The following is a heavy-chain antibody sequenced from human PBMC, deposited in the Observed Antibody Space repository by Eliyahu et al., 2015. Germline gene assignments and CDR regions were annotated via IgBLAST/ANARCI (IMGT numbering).Heavy chain of an antibody. CDR1: EFTVSSNY. J-gene: IGHJ4*02. V-gene: IGHV3-66*01. Sequence: EVQLVESGGGLVQPGGSLRLXCAASEFTVSSNYMNWVRQAPGKGLEWVAIIYSDGSTFYADSVKGRFTISRDKSKNTVYLQMNSLRAEDTAVYNCARERSGWYAYFENWGQGTLVTVSS. D-gene: IGHD6-19*01. CDR3: ARERSGWYAYFEN. CDR2: IYSDGST.